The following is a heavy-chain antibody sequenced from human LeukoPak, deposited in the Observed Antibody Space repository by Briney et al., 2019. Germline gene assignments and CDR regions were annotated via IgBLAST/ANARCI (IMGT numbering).Heavy chain of an antibody. V-gene: IGHV3-33*01. CDR1: GFTFSSYG. CDR3: ARDGYNPVKFFDY. CDR2: IWYDGSNK. Sequence: GGSLRLSCAASGFTFSSYGMHWVRPAPGKGLEWVAVIWYDGSNKYYADSVKGRFTISRDNSKNTLYLQMNSLRAEDTAVYYCARDGYNPVKFFDYWGQGTLVTVSS. J-gene: IGHJ4*02. D-gene: IGHD5-24*01.